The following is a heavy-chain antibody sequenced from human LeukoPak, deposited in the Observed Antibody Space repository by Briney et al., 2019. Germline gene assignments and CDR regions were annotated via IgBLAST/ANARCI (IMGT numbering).Heavy chain of an antibody. V-gene: IGHV3-23*01. J-gene: IGHJ4*02. D-gene: IGHD2-15*01. CDR2: ISQLGDYI. CDR1: GFTFINYA. CDR3: AEDLLR. Sequence: GGSLRLSCSVSGFTFINYAMNWVRQAPGKGLDWVSAISQLGDYIYYAESVKGRFTISRDNSKNTLYLQMNSLRAEDTAVYYCAEDLLRWGQGTLVTVSS.